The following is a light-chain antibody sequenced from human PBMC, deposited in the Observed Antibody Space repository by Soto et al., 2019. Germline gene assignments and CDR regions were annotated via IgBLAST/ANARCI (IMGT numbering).Light chain of an antibody. Sequence: QSVLTQPPSVSEAPRQRVTISCSGSSFNIGDNAVSWYQQLPGKAPKLLIYYDDLLPSGVSDRFSGSKSGTSASLAISGLQSEDEADYYCAALDDSLNGWVFGGGTKLNVL. J-gene: IGLJ3*02. V-gene: IGLV1-36*01. CDR2: YDD. CDR1: SFNIGDNA. CDR3: AALDDSLNGWV.